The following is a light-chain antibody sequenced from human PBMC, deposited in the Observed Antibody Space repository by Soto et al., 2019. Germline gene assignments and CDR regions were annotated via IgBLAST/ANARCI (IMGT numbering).Light chain of an antibody. V-gene: IGLV2-14*01. CDR2: DVT. CDR1: SSDVGAYNY. Sequence: QSALAQPASVSGSPGQSITISCTGTSSDVGAYNYVSWYHQHHPGKAPELIIYDVTDRPSGVSTRFSGSKSGNTASLTISGLQAEYEGDYYCSSYTTIKTVIFGGGTKATVL. J-gene: IGLJ2*01. CDR3: SSYTTIKTVI.